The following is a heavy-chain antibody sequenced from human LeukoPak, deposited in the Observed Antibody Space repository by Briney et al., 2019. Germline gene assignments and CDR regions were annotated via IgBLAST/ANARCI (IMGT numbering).Heavy chain of an antibody. Sequence: GGSLRLSCAASGFTFSSYGMHWVRQAPGKGLEWVAVISYDGSNKYYADSVKGRFTISRDNSKNTLYLQMNSLRAEDTAVYYCAKGHRGVIRYFDWSLDYWGQGTLVTVSS. CDR1: GFTFSSYG. J-gene: IGHJ4*02. CDR3: AKGHRGVIRYFDWSLDY. D-gene: IGHD3-9*01. CDR2: ISYDGSNK. V-gene: IGHV3-30*18.